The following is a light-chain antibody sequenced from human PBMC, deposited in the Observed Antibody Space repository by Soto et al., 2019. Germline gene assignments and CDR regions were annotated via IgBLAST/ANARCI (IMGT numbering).Light chain of an antibody. CDR1: QSVGSN. CDR2: GAS. Sequence: EIVMTQSPATLSVSPGERATLSCRASQSVGSNLAWYQQKPGQAPRLLIYGASTRATGIPARFSGSGSGTEFTLTFISLQSEDFAIYFCQQYNNWPPDRTFGQGTKVEIK. J-gene: IGKJ1*01. CDR3: QQYNNWPPDRT. V-gene: IGKV3-15*01.